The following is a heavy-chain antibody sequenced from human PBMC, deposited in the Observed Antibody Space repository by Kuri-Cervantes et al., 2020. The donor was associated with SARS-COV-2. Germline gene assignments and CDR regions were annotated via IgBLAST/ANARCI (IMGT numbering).Heavy chain of an antibody. J-gene: IGHJ5*02. CDR3: ARVSAETIFGVVTTAAWFDP. CDR2: IYYSGST. D-gene: IGHD3-3*01. V-gene: IGHV4-61*05. Sequence: GSLRLSCTVSGGSISSSSYYWGWIRQPPGKGLEWIGYIYYSGSTNYNPSLKSRVTISVDTSKNQFSLKLSSVTAADTAVYYCARVSAETIFGVVTTAAWFDPWGQGTLVTVSS. CDR1: GGSISSSSYY.